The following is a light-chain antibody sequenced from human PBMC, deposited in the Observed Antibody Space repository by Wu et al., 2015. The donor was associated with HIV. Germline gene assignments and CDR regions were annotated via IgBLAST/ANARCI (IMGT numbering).Light chain of an antibody. V-gene: IGKV1-5*03. Sequence: DIHMTQSPSTLSASVGDRVTLTCRASQNINNWLAWYQQKPGKAPNLMIYKASSLQNGVSSRFSGSGSGTEFTLTISSLQPDDFATYFCQQYNSYPLTFGRRDQGWRSN. CDR1: QNINNW. J-gene: IGKJ4*01. CDR3: QQYNSYPLT. CDR2: KAS.